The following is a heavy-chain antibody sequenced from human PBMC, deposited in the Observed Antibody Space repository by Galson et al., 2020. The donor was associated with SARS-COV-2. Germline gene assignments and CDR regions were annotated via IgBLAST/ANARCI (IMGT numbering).Heavy chain of an antibody. V-gene: IGHV5-51*01. D-gene: IGHD2-8*01. Sequence: GESLKFSCKGSGYSFANYWIGWVRQVPGKGLEWMGIIYPDDSDTRFSPSFQGQVTISADKSIRTTYLQWSSLKASDTAMYYCAGLMYGGGADPFDYCGQGTLVTVSS. CDR1: GYSFANYW. J-gene: IGHJ4*02. CDR3: AGLMYGGGADPFDY. CDR2: IYPDDSDT.